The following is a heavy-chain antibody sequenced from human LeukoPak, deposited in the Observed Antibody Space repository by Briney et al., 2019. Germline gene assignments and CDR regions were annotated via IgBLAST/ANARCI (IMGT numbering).Heavy chain of an antibody. CDR1: GFTFSSYW. CDR3: ARDFDILTGYNYMDV. V-gene: IGHV3-7*01. CDR2: IKQDGSEK. J-gene: IGHJ6*03. D-gene: IGHD3-9*01. Sequence: PGGSLRLSCAASGFTFSSYWMSWVRQAPGKGLEWVANIKQDGSEKYYVDSVKGRFTSSRDNAKNSLYLQMNSLRAEDTAVYYCARDFDILTGYNYMDVWGKGTTVTVSS.